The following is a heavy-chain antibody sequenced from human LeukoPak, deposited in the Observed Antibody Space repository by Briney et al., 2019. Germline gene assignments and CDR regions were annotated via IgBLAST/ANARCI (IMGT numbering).Heavy chain of an antibody. CDR3: ARDSPPDY. J-gene: IGHJ4*02. CDR1: GGSISPYY. CDR2: VHSSGNT. V-gene: IGHV4-4*07. Sequence: SQTLSLTCSVSGGSISPYYWSWIRQPAGEGLEWIGRVHSSGNTIYNPSLRGRVSMSVDTSKNQFSLKLTSVTAADTAVYYCARDSPPDYWGQGTLVTVSS.